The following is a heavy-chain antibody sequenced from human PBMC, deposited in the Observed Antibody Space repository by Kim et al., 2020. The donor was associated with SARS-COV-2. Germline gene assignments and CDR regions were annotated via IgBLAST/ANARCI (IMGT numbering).Heavy chain of an antibody. D-gene: IGHD3-9*01. CDR1: GFVFSSYE. CDR2: ISNDSAT. J-gene: IGHJ4*02. Sequence: GGSLRLSCAASGFVFSSYEMNWVRQAPGKGLEWVSSISNDSATYYADSVKGRFTISRDDAKNSLFLQMNSLRVEDTAVYYCARADYNFLTTFNNANFDSWGRGTQVTVSS. V-gene: IGHV3-48*03. CDR3: ARADYNFLTTFNNANFDS.